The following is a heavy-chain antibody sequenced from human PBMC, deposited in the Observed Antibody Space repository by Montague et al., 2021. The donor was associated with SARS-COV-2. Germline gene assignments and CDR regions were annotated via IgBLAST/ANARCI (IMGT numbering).Heavy chain of an antibody. J-gene: IGHJ6*02. CDR2: ISSSSSTI. CDR1: GFTFSSYS. Sequence: SLRLSCAASGFTFSSYSMNWVRQAPGKGLEWVSYISSSSSTIYYADSVKGRFTISRDNAKNSLYLQMNSLRDEDTAVYYCARDLGLVPAMVYCYYYGMDVWGQGTTVTVSS. D-gene: IGHD5-18*01. CDR3: ARDLGLVPAMVYCYYYGMDV. V-gene: IGHV3-48*02.